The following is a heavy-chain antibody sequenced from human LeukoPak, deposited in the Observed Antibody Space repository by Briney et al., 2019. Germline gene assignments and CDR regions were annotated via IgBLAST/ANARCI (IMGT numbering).Heavy chain of an antibody. D-gene: IGHD1-26*01. CDR3: TTDYGGTYYRPFDY. Sequence: GGSLRLSCAASGITFSNAWMSWVRQAPGKGLEWVGCIKSKTDGGTTDYAAPVKGRFTISRDDSKNTMYLQMNSLKTEDTAVYYCTTDYGGTYYRPFDYWGQGTLVTVSS. CDR2: IKSKTDGGTT. J-gene: IGHJ4*02. CDR1: GITFSNAW. V-gene: IGHV3-15*01.